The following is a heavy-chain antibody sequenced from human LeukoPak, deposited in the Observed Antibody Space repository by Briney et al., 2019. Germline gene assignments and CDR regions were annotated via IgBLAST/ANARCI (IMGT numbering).Heavy chain of an antibody. CDR1: GGSISNTNW. CDR3: SRESGAFTPFGY. V-gene: IGHV4-4*02. CDR2: IALSGAT. J-gene: IGHJ4*02. D-gene: IGHD1-26*01. Sequence: PSETLSLTCGVSGGSISNTNWWSWVRQPPGRGLEWIGEIALSGATNYNPSLKSRVTMSLDTSKNHLSLTLNSVTAADTAVYYCSRESGAFTPFGYWGQGTLVTVSS.